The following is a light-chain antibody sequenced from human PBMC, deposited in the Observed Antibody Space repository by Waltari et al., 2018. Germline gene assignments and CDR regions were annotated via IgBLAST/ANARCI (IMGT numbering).Light chain of an antibody. CDR3: HQYLSSST. CDR1: QRIGDW. J-gene: IGKJ3*01. Sequence: DIQLTQSPTTLSASIGDRVTITCRASQRIGDWLAWYQQKPGKAPKLLVQRAATLENGVPSRFSGRESGTEFTLTINNLLPDDFATYFCHQYLSSSTFGAGTTVDFK. V-gene: IGKV1-5*03. CDR2: RAA.